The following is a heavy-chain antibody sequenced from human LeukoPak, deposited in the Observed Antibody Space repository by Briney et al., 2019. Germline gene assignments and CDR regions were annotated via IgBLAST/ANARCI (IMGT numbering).Heavy chain of an antibody. V-gene: IGHV1-8*01. J-gene: IGHJ6*02. CDR2: MNPNSGNT. CDR1: GYTFTSYD. CDR3: ARRPGTTYYYYYYGMDV. Sequence: ASVKVSCKASGYTFTSYDINWVRQATGQGLEWMGWMNPNSGNTGYAQKFQGRVTMTRNTSISTAYMELRSLRSDDTAVYYCARRPGTTYYYYYYGMDVWGQGTTVTVSS. D-gene: IGHD1-7*01.